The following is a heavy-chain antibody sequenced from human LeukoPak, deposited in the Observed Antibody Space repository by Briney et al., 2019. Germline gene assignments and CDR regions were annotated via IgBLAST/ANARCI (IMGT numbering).Heavy chain of an antibody. Sequence: GRSLRLSCAASGFTFDDYAMHWVRHAPGKGPAWVSRIRPDGTDASYADSVKGRFTISRDNARNTLFLQISSLRDEDTAVYYCARDMWGTFDYWGQGTLVTVSS. J-gene: IGHJ4*02. D-gene: IGHD7-27*01. CDR2: IRPDGTDA. CDR3: ARDMWGTFDY. V-gene: IGHV3-9*01. CDR1: GFTFDDYA.